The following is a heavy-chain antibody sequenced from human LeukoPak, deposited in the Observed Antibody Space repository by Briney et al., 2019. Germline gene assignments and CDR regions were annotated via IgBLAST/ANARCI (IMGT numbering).Heavy chain of an antibody. V-gene: IGHV4-34*01. CDR3: ARLRRISGSPFDY. D-gene: IGHD3-10*01. CDR2: INHSGST. J-gene: IGHJ4*02. CDR1: GGSFSGYY. Sequence: SETLSLTCAVYGGSFSGYYWSWIRQPPGKGLEWIGEINHSGSTNYNPSLKSRVTISVDTSKNQFSLKLSSVTAADTAVYYCARLRRISGSPFDYWGQGTLVTVSS.